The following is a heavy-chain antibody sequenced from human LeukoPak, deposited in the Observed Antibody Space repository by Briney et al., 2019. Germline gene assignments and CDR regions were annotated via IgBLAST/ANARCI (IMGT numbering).Heavy chain of an antibody. V-gene: IGHV7-4-1*02. Sequence: ASVKVSCKASGYTFTSYAMNWVRQAPGQGLEWMGWINTNTGNPTYAQGFTGRFVFSLDTSVSTAYLQISSLKAEDTAVYYCARDRSQWLTVYYYYYGMDVWGQGTTVTVSS. J-gene: IGHJ6*02. CDR1: GYTFTSYA. D-gene: IGHD6-19*01. CDR3: ARDRSQWLTVYYYYYGMDV. CDR2: INTNTGNP.